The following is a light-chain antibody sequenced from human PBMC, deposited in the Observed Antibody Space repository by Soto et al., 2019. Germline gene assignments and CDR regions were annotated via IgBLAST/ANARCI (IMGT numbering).Light chain of an antibody. CDR2: EVS. Sequence: QSVLTQPASVSGSPGQSITISCTGISSDVGGYDYVSWYQQHPGKAPKLMIYEVSNRPSGVSNRFSGSKSGNTASLTISGLQAEDEADYYCSSYTRSSALGVVFGGGTKVTVL. CDR1: SSDVGGYDY. J-gene: IGLJ3*02. CDR3: SSYTRSSALGVV. V-gene: IGLV2-14*01.